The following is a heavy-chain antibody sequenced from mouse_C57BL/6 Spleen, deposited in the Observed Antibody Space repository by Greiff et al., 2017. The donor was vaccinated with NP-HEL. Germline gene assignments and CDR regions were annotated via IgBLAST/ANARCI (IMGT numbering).Heavy chain of an antibody. CDR2: IYPGSGST. Sequence: VQLQQSGAELVKPGASVKMSCKASGYTFTSYWITWVKQRPGQGLEWIGDIYPGSGSTNYNEKFKSKATLTVDTSSSTAYMQLSSLTSEDSAVYYCARGSSWYFDVWGTGTTVTVSS. V-gene: IGHV1-55*01. J-gene: IGHJ1*03. CDR1: GYTFTSYW. D-gene: IGHD1-1*01. CDR3: ARGSSWYFDV.